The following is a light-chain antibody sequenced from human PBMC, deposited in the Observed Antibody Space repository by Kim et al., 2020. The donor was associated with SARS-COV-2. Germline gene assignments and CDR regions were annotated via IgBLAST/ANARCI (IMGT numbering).Light chain of an antibody. Sequence: GQYLHLSLVANSGYAENYKFMSLYKQHPVKAPKLINYEIIKRPPGISASFSGSKSGNTASLTISGLQAEDEANYYCCSYAGSSDLVFGGGTQLTVL. CDR2: EII. CDR1: SGYAENYKF. J-gene: IGLJ3*02. CDR3: CSYAGSSDLV. V-gene: IGLV2-23*02.